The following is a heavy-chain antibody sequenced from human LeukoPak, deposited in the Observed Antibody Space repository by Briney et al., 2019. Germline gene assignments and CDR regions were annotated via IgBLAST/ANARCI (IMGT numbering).Heavy chain of an antibody. J-gene: IGHJ4*02. CDR2: INPNSGGT. D-gene: IGHD6-19*01. Sequence: ASVKVSCKASGYTFTGYYMHWGRQAPGQGLEWMGWINPNSGGTNYAQKFQGRVTMTRDTSISTAYMELSRLRSDDTAVYYCARVAVAGTCYFDYWGKGTLVTVSS. CDR1: GYTFTGYY. V-gene: IGHV1-2*02. CDR3: ARVAVAGTCYFDY.